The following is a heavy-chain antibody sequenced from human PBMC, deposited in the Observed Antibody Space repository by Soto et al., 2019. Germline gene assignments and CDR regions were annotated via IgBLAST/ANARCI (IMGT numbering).Heavy chain of an antibody. CDR1: GYTFTSYG. CDR3: ARQRNSGSYGDEDFDY. J-gene: IGHJ4*02. CDR2: ISAYNGNT. D-gene: IGHD1-26*01. Sequence: ASVKVSCKASGYTFTSYGISWVRQAPGQGLEWMGWISAYNGNTNYAQKLQGRVTMTTDTSTSTAYMELRSLRSDDTAVYYCARQRNSGSYGDEDFDYWGQGTLVTVSS. V-gene: IGHV1-18*01.